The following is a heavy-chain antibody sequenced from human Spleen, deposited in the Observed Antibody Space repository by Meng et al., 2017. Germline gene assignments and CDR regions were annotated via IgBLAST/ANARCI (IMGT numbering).Heavy chain of an antibody. CDR2: MNPNSGNT. CDR1: GYTFTSYD. CDR3: ARQHCSGGSCYPYFDY. V-gene: IGHV1-8*02. D-gene: IGHD2-15*01. Sequence: ASVKVSCKASGYTFTSYDINWVRQATGQGLEWMGWMNPNSGNTGYAQKFQGRVTMTWDTSISTAYMEMSRLRSDDTAVYYCARQHCSGGSCYPYFDYWGQGTLVTVSS. J-gene: IGHJ4*02.